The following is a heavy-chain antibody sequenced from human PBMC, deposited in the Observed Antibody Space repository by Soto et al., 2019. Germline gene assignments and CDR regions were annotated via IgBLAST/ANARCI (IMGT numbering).Heavy chain of an antibody. CDR1: GDSVSIYSGA. Sequence: SQTLSLTCVISGDSVSIYSGAWNWIRQSPSRGLEWLGRTYYRSKWYYDYAESVKSRIIISVDTSKNQFSLQLNSVTPEDAAVYYCANDPGYRVEHWGQGSQVTVPS. J-gene: IGHJ4*02. D-gene: IGHD2-15*01. CDR3: ANDPGYRVEH. CDR2: TYYRSKWYY. V-gene: IGHV6-1*01.